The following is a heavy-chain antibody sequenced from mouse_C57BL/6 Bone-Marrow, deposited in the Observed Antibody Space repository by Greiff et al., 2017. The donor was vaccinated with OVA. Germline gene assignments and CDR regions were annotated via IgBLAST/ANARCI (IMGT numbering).Heavy chain of an antibody. CDR3: ARESTVVAQFDY. J-gene: IGHJ2*01. Sequence: EVHLVESGGDLVKPGGSLKLSCAASGFTFSSYGMSWVRQTPDKRLEWVATISSGGSYTYYPDSVKGRFTISRDNAKNTLYLQMSSLKSEDTAMYYCARESTVVAQFDYWGQGTTLTVSS. D-gene: IGHD1-1*01. CDR1: GFTFSSYG. CDR2: ISSGGSYT. V-gene: IGHV5-6*01.